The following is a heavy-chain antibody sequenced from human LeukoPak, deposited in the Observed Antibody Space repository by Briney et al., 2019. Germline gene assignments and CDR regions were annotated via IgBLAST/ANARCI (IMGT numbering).Heavy chain of an antibody. CDR3: ARGYYDYVWGSCRPMPFDY. Sequence: PSETLSLTCTVSGGSISSYYWSWIRQPPGKGLEWIAYIYYSGSTNYNPSLKSRVTISVDTSKNQFSLKLSSVTAADTAVYYCARGYYDYVWGSCRPMPFDYWGQGTLVTVSS. CDR2: IYYSGST. D-gene: IGHD3-16*02. J-gene: IGHJ4*02. CDR1: GGSISSYY. V-gene: IGHV4-59*01.